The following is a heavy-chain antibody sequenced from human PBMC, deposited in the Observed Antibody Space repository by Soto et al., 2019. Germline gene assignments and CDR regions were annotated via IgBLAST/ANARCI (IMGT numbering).Heavy chain of an antibody. J-gene: IGHJ4*02. CDR3: AKGDSSWYRYYFDY. Sequence: SLKVSCKASGGTFSSYAISWVRQAPGQGLEWMGGIIPIFGTANYAQKFQGRVTITADESTSTAYMELSSLRSEDTAVYYCAKGDSSWYRYYFDYWRQGTLVTVSS. D-gene: IGHD6-13*01. CDR1: GGTFSSYA. CDR2: IIPIFGTA. V-gene: IGHV1-69*13.